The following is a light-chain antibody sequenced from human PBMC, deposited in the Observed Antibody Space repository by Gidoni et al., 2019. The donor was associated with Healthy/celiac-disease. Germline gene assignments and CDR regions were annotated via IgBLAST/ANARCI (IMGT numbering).Light chain of an antibody. J-gene: IGKJ2*01. CDR3: QQYNSWPPMYT. Sequence: EIVMTQSTATLSVSPWERATLSCRASQSVSSNLAWYQQKPGQAPRLLIYGASTRATGIPARFSCSGCGTEFTLTISSLQSDDFAVYDCQQYNSWPPMYTFGQGTKLEIK. V-gene: IGKV3-15*01. CDR2: GAS. CDR1: QSVSSN.